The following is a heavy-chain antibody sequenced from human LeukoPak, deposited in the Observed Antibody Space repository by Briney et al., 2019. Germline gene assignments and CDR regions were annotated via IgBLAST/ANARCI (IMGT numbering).Heavy chain of an antibody. D-gene: IGHD1-26*01. CDR3: ARKVGAPNWYFDL. V-gene: IGHV4-59*01. CDR1: GGSISSYY. Sequence: SETLSLTCTVSGGSISSYYWSWIRQPPGKGLEWIGYIYYSGSTNYNPSLKSRVTISVDTSKNQFSLKLSSVTAADTAVYFCARKVGAPNWYFDLWGQGTLVTVSS. CDR2: IYYSGST. J-gene: IGHJ2*01.